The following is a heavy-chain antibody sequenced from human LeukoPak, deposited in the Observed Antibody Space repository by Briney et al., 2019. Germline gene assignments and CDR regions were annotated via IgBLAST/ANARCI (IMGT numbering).Heavy chain of an antibody. V-gene: IGHV1-3*01. Sequence: ASVKVSCKASGFTFTNYAIQWGRQAPGQRLEWMGWINAGNGKTKYSQKFQGRVTITRDTSANTAYMDLSSLRSEDTAVYYCARGILTATSVQYYLDYWGQGTLVTV. CDR2: INAGNGKT. D-gene: IGHD3-9*01. CDR1: GFTFTNYA. CDR3: ARGILTATSVQYYLDY. J-gene: IGHJ4*02.